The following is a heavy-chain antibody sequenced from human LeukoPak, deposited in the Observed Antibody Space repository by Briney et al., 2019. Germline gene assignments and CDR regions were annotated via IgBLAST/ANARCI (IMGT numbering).Heavy chain of an antibody. D-gene: IGHD6-19*01. V-gene: IGHV3-13*01. CDR1: GVTFIDYD. CDR3: ARGGIQVSGIDEFDY. J-gene: IGHJ4*02. Sequence: GGSLRLSCAASGVTFIDYDMHWVRQVIGKGVEWVSAIGIRGDTHYSGSVKGRFTISRENAESSLYLQMNSLRAEDTAVYYCARGGIQVSGIDEFDYWGQGTLVTVSS. CDR2: IGIRGDT.